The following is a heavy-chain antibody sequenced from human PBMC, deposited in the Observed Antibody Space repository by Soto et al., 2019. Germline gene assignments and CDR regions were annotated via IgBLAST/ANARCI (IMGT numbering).Heavy chain of an antibody. CDR3: VRDTENYDILTSTRFDS. Sequence: QVQLQESGPGLVKPSQTLTLTCTVSGGSINRGDYYWSWIRQPPGKGLEWIGNIYYSGTNYYNPSLKGRVVISVDTSMNQFALKVSSVTAADTGVYYCVRDTENYDILTSTRFDSCGQRTLDTVSS. CDR2: IYYSGTN. CDR1: GGSINRGDYY. J-gene: IGHJ5*01. D-gene: IGHD3-9*01. V-gene: IGHV4-30-4*01.